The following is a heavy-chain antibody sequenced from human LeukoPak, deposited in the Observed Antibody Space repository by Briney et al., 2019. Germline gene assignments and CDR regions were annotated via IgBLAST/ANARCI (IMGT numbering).Heavy chain of an antibody. Sequence: GGSLRLSCAASGFTFSNYAFHWVRQAPGKGLEWVAAASYVLSNTFYTDSVKGRFTISRDNSKNTLYLQMNNLRTEDTAVYYCARGNLIVPTSLGFDFWGQGTPVTVSS. D-gene: IGHD2/OR15-2a*01. J-gene: IGHJ4*02. CDR3: ARGNLIVPTSLGFDF. CDR1: GFTFSNYA. V-gene: IGHV3-30*14. CDR2: ASYVLSNT.